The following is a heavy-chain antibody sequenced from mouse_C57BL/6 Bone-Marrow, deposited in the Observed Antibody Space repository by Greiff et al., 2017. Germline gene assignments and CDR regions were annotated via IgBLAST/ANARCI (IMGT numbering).Heavy chain of an antibody. Sequence: EVQLVESGGGLVKPGGSLKLSCAASGFTFSSYTMSWVRQTPEKRLEWVATISGGGGNTYYPDSVKGRSTISRDNAKNTLYLQLSSLRSEDTALYYCARHGGMVTSYFYWYFDVWGTGTTVTVSS. CDR1: GFTFSSYT. V-gene: IGHV5-9*01. D-gene: IGHD2-10*02. CDR2: ISGGGGNT. CDR3: ARHGGMVTSYFYWYFDV. J-gene: IGHJ1*03.